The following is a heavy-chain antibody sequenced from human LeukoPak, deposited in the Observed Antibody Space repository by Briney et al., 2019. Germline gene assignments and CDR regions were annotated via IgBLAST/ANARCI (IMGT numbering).Heavy chain of an antibody. V-gene: IGHV3-23*01. CDR1: GFTFSNYA. CDR3: AKDRDSNYVSWFDP. Sequence: GGSLRLSCSASGFTFSNYAMSWVRQAPGKGLEWVSAINDGVGRAFYADAVRGRFTISRDNSKNTLYLQMNSLRAEDTAVYYCAKDRDSNYVSWFDPWGQGTLVTVSS. J-gene: IGHJ5*02. CDR2: INDGVGRA. D-gene: IGHD4-11*01.